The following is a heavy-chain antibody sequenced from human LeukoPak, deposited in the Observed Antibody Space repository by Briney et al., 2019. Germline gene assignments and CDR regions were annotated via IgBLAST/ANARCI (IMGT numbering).Heavy chain of an antibody. CDR1: GYTSTSYD. J-gene: IGHJ6*03. Sequence: GASVKVSCKASGYTSTSYDIHWVRQATGQGLEWMGRMNPNNGNTGDAQKFQGRVTMTRDPSISTAYMELSSLRSEDTGVYFCARALAGTAELDVWGKGTTVTVSS. CDR2: MNPNNGNT. CDR3: ARALAGTAELDV. D-gene: IGHD1-1*01. V-gene: IGHV1-8*01.